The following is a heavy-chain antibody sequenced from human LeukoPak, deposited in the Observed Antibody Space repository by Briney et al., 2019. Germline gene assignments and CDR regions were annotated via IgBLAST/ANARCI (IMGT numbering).Heavy chain of an antibody. CDR3: ARNYFGPGGSYNWLDP. CDR1: GYTFSSFE. CDR2: MNPNTGNT. J-gene: IGHJ5*02. D-gene: IGHD3-10*01. V-gene: IGHV1-8*01. Sequence: GASVKVSCKASGYTFSSFEINWVRQAPGQGLEWMGSMNPNTGNTDYAQKFQGRVTMTRSTSISMAYMELSSLRSEDTAVYYCARNYFGPGGSYNWLDPWGQGTLVTVSS.